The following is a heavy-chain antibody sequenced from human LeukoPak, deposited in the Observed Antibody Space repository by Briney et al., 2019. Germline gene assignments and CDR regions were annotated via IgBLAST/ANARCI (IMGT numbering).Heavy chain of an antibody. CDR1: GGSFSGYY. CDR2: INHSGST. D-gene: IGHD3-10*01. CDR3: ARRRLWFGELPIDY. J-gene: IGHJ4*02. V-gene: IGHV4-34*01. Sequence: SETLSLTCAVYGGSFSGYYWSWIRQPPGKGLEWIGDINHSGSTNYNPSLKSRITVSVDTSKNQFSLKLSSVTAADTAVYYCARRRLWFGELPIDYWGQGTLVTVSS.